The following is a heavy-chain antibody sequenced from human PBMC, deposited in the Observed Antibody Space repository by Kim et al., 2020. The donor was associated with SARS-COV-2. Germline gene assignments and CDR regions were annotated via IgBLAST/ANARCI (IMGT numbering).Heavy chain of an antibody. Sequence: SQTLSLTCAISGDSVSSNSIAWNWIRQSPSRGLEWLVRTYYRSKWYNDYAVSVKSRININPDTSKNQFSLQLNFVTPEDTAVYYFTREKRTSTNLVSTFDVWGQGTIVTVSS. J-gene: IGHJ3*01. D-gene: IGHD1-20*01. CDR2: TYYRSKWYN. CDR3: TREKRTSTNLVSTFDV. V-gene: IGHV6-1*01. CDR1: GDSVSSNSIA.